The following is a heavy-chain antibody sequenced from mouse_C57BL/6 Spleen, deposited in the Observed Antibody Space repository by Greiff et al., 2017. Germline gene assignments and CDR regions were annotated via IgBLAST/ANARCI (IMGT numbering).Heavy chain of an antibody. Sequence: VQLQQSGAELAKPGASVKLSCTASGYTFTSSWMDWVKQRPGQGLELIGYINPSSGYTKYNQKFKDKGTLTAANSSRTAYMLLSSLTYDAAAVYFCACPDGYYLYYFHYWGPGTTRTVSS. D-gene: IGHD2-3*01. CDR3: ACPDGYYLYYFHY. J-gene: IGHJ2*01. CDR1: GYTFTSSW. CDR2: INPSSGYT. V-gene: IGHV1-7*01.